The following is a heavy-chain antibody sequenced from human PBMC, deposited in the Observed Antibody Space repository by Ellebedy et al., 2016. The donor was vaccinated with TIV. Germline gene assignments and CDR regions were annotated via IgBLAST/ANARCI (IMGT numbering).Heavy chain of an antibody. CDR1: GFTFSSDA. J-gene: IGHJ6*02. V-gene: IGHV3-30-3*01. D-gene: IGHD6-19*01. CDR2: ISYDGSNK. CDR3: ARDSYSSGWYPRGYYYYGMDV. Sequence: GGSLRLSCAASGFTFSSDAMHWVRQAPGKGLEWVAVISYDGSNKYYADSVKGRFTISRDNSKNTLYLQMNSLRAEDTAVYYCARDSYSSGWYPRGYYYYGMDVWGQGTTVTVSS.